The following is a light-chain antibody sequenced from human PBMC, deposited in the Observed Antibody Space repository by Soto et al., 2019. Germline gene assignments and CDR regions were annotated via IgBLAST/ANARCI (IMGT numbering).Light chain of an antibody. CDR2: KAS. J-gene: IGKJ5*01. CDR1: QSVSSW. V-gene: IGKV1-5*03. CDR3: QQHRSYPVT. Sequence: DIQMTQSPSTLSVSVGDRVIITCRASQSVSSWLAWYQHKPGKAPKLLIYKASSLESGVPSRFSGSGSGTEFTLTINSLQPDDFATYYCQQHRSYPVTFGQGTRLEIK.